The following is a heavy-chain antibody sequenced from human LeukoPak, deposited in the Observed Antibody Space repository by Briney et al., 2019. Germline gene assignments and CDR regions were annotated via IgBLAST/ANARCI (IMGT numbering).Heavy chain of an antibody. CDR1: GFSVGSKY. Sequence: PEGSLRLSCAVSGFSVGSKYMTWVRQAPGKGLEWVSGLYSGETTYYADSVKDRFIISRDNSKNTVDLQMNSLRAEDTAVYYCARGRAGGSTTYGMDVWGQGTTVTVSS. J-gene: IGHJ6*02. D-gene: IGHD5/OR15-5a*01. V-gene: IGHV3-66*01. CDR2: LYSGETT. CDR3: ARGRAGGSTTYGMDV.